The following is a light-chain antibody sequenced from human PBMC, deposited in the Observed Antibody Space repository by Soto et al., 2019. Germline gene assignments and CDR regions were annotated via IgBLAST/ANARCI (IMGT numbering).Light chain of an antibody. CDR2: DVN. Sequence: QSALTQPRSVSGSPGQSVTISCTGTSSDVGGYNYVSWYQQHPGKAPKLMIYDVNKRPSGVPDRFSGSKSGNTASLTISGLQAEDEADYYCCSYAGSYNVVFGGGTKLTVL. CDR1: SSDVGGYNY. CDR3: CSYAGSYNVV. V-gene: IGLV2-11*01. J-gene: IGLJ2*01.